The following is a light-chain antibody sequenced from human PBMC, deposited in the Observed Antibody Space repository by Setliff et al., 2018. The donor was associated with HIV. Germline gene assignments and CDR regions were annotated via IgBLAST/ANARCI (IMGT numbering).Light chain of an antibody. CDR2: DVS. CDR1: SSDVGGYNY. J-gene: IGLJ1*01. CDR3: TSYTSSFTYV. V-gene: IGLV2-14*01. Sequence: QSALTQPASVSGSPGQSITISCTGTSSDVGGYNYVSWYQQHPGKAPKLMIYDVSKRPSGVSNRFSGSKSGTTASLTISGLQAEDEADYYCTSYTSSFTYVFGSGTKVTVL.